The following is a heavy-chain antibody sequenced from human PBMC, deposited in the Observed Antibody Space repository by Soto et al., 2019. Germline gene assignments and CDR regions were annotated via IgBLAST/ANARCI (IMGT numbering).Heavy chain of an antibody. D-gene: IGHD3-3*01. J-gene: IGHJ4*02. CDR3: ARGGVSTRTFDY. V-gene: IGHV5-51*01. CDR1: GYNFAGYW. CDR2: IYPNDSDT. Sequence: SLKISCKGSGYNFAGYWIAWVRQMPGKGLELMGIIYPNDSDTRYRPSFQGQVTISADKSISSAYLQWSSLRASDTAMYYCARGGVSTRTFDYWGQGTPVTVSS.